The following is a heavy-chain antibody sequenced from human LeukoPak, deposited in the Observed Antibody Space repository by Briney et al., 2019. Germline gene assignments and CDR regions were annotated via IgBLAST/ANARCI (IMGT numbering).Heavy chain of an antibody. V-gene: IGHV4-4*07. D-gene: IGHD2-2*02. CDR2: IYTSGST. J-gene: IGHJ4*02. CDR1: VGSISSYY. Sequence: SETLSLTCTVSVGSISSYYWSWIRQPAGKGLEWIGRIYTSGSTNYNPSLKSRVTMSVDTSKNQFSLKLSSVTAADTAVYYCARDNCSSTSCYNNYFDYWGQGTLVTVSS. CDR3: ARDNCSSTSCYNNYFDY.